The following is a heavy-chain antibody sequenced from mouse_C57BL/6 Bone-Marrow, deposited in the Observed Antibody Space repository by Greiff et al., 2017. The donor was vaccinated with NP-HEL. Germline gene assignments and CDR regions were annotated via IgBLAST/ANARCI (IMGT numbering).Heavy chain of an antibody. CDR1: GFTFSSYA. CDR3: ARDDY. V-gene: IGHV5-4*01. Sequence: EVKLVESGGGLVKPGGSLKLSCAASGFTFSSYAMSWVRQTPEKRLEWVATISDGGSYTYYPDNVQGRFTISRDNAKNNLYLQMSHLKSEDTAMYYCARDDYWGQGTTLTVSS. CDR2: ISDGGSYT. J-gene: IGHJ2*01.